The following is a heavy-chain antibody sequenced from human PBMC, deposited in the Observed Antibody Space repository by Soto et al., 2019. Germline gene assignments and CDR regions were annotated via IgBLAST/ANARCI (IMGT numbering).Heavy chain of an antibody. CDR3: ARDREGTAARDYDVWSGRSWYFDL. CDR2: IYYSGST. D-gene: IGHD3-3*01. V-gene: IGHV4-31*03. J-gene: IGHJ2*01. CDR1: GGSISSGGYY. Sequence: QVQLQESGPGLVKPSQTLSLTCTVSGGSISSGGYYWSWIRQHPGKGLEWIGYIYYSGSTYYNPSLKSRVNIAVDTYKNQFSLKLSSVTAADTAVYYCARDREGTAARDYDVWSGRSWYFDLWGRGTLVTVSS.